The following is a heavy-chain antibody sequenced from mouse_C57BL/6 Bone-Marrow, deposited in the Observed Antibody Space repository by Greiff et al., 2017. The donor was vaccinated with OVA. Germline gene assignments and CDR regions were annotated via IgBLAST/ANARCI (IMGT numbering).Heavy chain of an antibody. J-gene: IGHJ4*01. CDR2: IDPANGNT. CDR1: GFNIKNTY. V-gene: IGHV14-3*01. D-gene: IGHD1-2*01. CDR3: ASWNFGSCINAMDY. Sequence: VQLQQSVAELVRPGASVKLSCTASGFNIKNTYMHWVKQRPEQGLEWIGRIDPANGNTKYDPKFQGKATMTADTSSNTAYLQLSSLPSNDTAVDCSASWNFGSCINAMDYWGQGTTLTVSS.